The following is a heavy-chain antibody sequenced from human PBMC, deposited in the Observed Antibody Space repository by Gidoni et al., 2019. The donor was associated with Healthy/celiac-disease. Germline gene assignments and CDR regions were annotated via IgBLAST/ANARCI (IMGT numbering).Heavy chain of an antibody. D-gene: IGHD5-18*01. CDR2: INPNSGGT. J-gene: IGHJ4*02. Sequence: QVQLVQSGAEVKKPGASVKVSCKASGYTFTGCYMHWVRQAPGQGLEGMGWINPNSGGTTYAQKFQGRVTMTRDTSISTAYMELSRLRSDDTAVYYCASGGIQLWLPFDYWGQGTLVTVSS. CDR3: ASGGIQLWLPFDY. V-gene: IGHV1-2*02. CDR1: GYTFTGCY.